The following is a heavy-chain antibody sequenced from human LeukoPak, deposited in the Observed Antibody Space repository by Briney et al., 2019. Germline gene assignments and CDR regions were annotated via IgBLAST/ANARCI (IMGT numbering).Heavy chain of an antibody. CDR2: IIPILGIA. CDR3: ARGHTVTYYYYGMDV. V-gene: IGHV1-69*04. J-gene: IGHJ6*02. D-gene: IGHD4-11*01. Sequence: SVKVSCKASGGTFSTYAINWVRQAPGQGLEWMGRIIPILGIANYAQRFQGRVSITADKSTSTVYMELSSLRSEDTAVYYCARGHTVTYYYYGMDVWGQGTTVTVSS. CDR1: GGTFSTYA.